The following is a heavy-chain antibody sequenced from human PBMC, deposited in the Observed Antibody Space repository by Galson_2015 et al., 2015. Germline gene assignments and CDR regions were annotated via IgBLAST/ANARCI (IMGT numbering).Heavy chain of an antibody. CDR2: IIPIFGTA. CDR3: ARGELYCSSTSCVDYYCYYYMDV. Sequence: SVKVSCKASGGTFSSYAISWVRQAPGQGLEWMGGIIPIFGTANYAQKFQGRVTITADESTSTAYMELSSLRSEDTAVYYCARGELYCSSTSCVDYYCYYYMDVWGKGTTVTVSS. J-gene: IGHJ6*03. D-gene: IGHD2-2*01. CDR1: GGTFSSYA. V-gene: IGHV1-69*13.